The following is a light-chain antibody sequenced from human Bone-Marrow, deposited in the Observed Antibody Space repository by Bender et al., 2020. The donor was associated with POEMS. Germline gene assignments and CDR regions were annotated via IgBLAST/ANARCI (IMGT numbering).Light chain of an antibody. V-gene: IGLV1-40*01. CDR3: AVWDDSLNGWV. CDR1: SSNIGAGYD. J-gene: IGLJ3*02. Sequence: QSVLTQPPSVSGAPGQTITMSCTGTSSNIGAGYDVHWYQQLPGSAPKLLIYSSHRRPSEVPDRFSGSRAGTSASLAISGLQSEDEADYYCAVWDDSLNGWVFGGGTKLTVL. CDR2: SSH.